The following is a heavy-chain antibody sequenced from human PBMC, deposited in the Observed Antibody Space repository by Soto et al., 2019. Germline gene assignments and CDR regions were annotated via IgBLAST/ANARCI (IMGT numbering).Heavy chain of an antibody. Sequence: QVQLQQWGAGLLKPSETLSLTCAVYGGSFSNYYWSWIRQPPGKGLEWIGEINHSGSTNYNPSLKSRVTISVDTSKNQFSLHLSSVTAADTAVYYCASPAIAATVSAFDYWGQGTLVTVSS. D-gene: IGHD6-13*01. CDR1: GGSFSNYY. V-gene: IGHV4-34*01. J-gene: IGHJ4*02. CDR3: ASPAIAATVSAFDY. CDR2: INHSGST.